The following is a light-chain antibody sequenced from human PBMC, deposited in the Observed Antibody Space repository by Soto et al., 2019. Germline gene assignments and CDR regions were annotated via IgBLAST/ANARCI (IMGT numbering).Light chain of an antibody. CDR2: DVS. CDR3: RSYTSRNTRQTV. CDR1: SSDVGGYNY. V-gene: IGLV2-14*03. Sequence: QSVLTQPASVSGSPGQSITISCTGTSSDVGGYNYVSWYQHHPGKAPKLMIYDVSNRPSGVSNRFSGSKSGKTASLTISGLQPEDEADYYCRSYTSRNTRQTVFGTATKVTVL. J-gene: IGLJ1*01.